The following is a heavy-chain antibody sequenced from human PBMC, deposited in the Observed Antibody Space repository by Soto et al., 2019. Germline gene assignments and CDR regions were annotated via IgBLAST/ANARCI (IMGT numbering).Heavy chain of an antibody. CDR2: IHYSGST. CDR3: ARVGVATAMVKVHWFDP. CDR1: GGSVNIGTYY. J-gene: IGHJ5*02. D-gene: IGHD5-18*01. Sequence: SETLSLTCTVPGGSVNIGTYYWSWIRQPPGKGLEWIGFIHYSGSTNYNPSLKGRVTMSVDTSKNQFSLKLSSVTAADTAVYYCARVGVATAMVKVHWFDPWGQGTQVTVSS. V-gene: IGHV4-61*01.